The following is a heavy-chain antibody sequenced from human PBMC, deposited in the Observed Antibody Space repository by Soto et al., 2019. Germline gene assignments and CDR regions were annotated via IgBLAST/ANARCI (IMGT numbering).Heavy chain of an antibody. CDR3: AKNGQPPYYYYGMDV. J-gene: IGHJ6*02. Sequence: QGQLVQCGSEVKKPGASVKVSCKASGYTFTRYGISWVRQAPGQGLEWMGWISGYNGDTKYAQKFQGRVTMTVDTSTTTAYMELRSLTSDDRAVYYCAKNGQPPYYYYGMDVWGQGTTVTVSS. CDR2: ISGYNGDT. CDR1: GYTFTRYG. V-gene: IGHV1-18*01. D-gene: IGHD2-8*01.